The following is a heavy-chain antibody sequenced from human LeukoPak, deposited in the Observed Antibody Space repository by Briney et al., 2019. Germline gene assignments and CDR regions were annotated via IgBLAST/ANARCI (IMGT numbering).Heavy chain of an antibody. D-gene: IGHD6-19*01. CDR1: GFTVSSNY. CDR2: IYSGGST. V-gene: IGHV3-53*01. Sequence: GGSLRLSCAASGFTVSSNYMSWVRQAPGKGLEWVSVIYSGGSTYYADSVKGRFTISRDNSKNTLYLQMNSLRAEDTAVYYCARSTYSRGWLRPFFDYWGQGTLVTVSS. CDR3: ARSTYSRGWLRPFFDY. J-gene: IGHJ4*02.